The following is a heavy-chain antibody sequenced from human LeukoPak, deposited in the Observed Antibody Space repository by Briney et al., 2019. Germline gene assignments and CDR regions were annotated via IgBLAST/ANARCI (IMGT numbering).Heavy chain of an antibody. CDR2: ISGSGSTT. Sequence: GGSLRLSCAASGFTFSSYAMTWVRQAPGKGLEWVSAISGSGSTTYFADSVRGRFTISRDNAKNTVYLQMNSLRAEDTAVYYCARDRSGLYYYYYMDVWGKGTTVTVSS. CDR1: GFTFSSYA. D-gene: IGHD3/OR15-3a*01. J-gene: IGHJ6*03. CDR3: ARDRSGLYYYYYMDV. V-gene: IGHV3-23*01.